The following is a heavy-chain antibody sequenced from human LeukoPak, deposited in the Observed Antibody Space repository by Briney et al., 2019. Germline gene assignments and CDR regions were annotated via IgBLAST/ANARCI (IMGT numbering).Heavy chain of an antibody. Sequence: GGSLRLSCAASGFTFSDHYMSWIRQAPGKGLEWVSHISSSGFNTYYADSARGRFTISRDNPRKSLYLQMNSLRAEDTAVYYYARDSTSGGFDYWGQGTLVTVSS. D-gene: IGHD3-10*01. CDR3: ARDSTSGGFDY. CDR2: ISSSGFNT. CDR1: GFTFSDHY. V-gene: IGHV3-11*04. J-gene: IGHJ4*02.